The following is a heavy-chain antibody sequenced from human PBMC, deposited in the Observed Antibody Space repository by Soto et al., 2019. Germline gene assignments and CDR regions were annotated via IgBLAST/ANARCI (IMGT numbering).Heavy chain of an antibody. CDR2: ISSSGSTI. CDR1: GFTFSSYA. CDR3: TRETFGGGPYYYYYMDV. D-gene: IGHD3-16*01. J-gene: IGHJ6*03. Sequence: GGSLRLSCAASGFTFSSYAMHWIRQAPGKGLEWVSYISSSGSTIYYADSVKGRFTISRDNAKNPLYLQMNSLKTEDTAVYYCTRETFGGGPYYYYYMDVWGKGTTVTVSS. V-gene: IGHV3-48*04.